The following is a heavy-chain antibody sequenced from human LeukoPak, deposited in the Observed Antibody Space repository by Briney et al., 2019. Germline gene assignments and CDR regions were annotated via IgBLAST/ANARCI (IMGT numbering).Heavy chain of an antibody. J-gene: IGHJ3*02. CDR1: GYTFTSYY. Sequence: ASVKVSCTASGYTFTSYYMHWVRQAPGQGLEWMGIINPSGGSTSYAQKFQGRVTMTRDMSTSTVYMELSSLRSEDTAVYYCATSSGGSSDAFDIWGQGTMVTVSS. D-gene: IGHD2-15*01. CDR3: ATSSGGSSDAFDI. V-gene: IGHV1-46*01. CDR2: INPSGGST.